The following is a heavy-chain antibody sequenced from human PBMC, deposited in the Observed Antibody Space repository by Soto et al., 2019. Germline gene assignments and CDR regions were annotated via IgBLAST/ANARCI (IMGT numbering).Heavy chain of an antibody. V-gene: IGHV3-23*01. Sequence: QAGGSLRLSXAASGFTFSSYAMSWVRQAPGKGLEWVSAISGSGGSTYYADSVKGRFTISRDNSKNTLYLQMNSLRAEDTAVYYCANHRSWIQLWLPGYWGQGTLVTVSS. CDR1: GFTFSSYA. J-gene: IGHJ4*02. CDR3: ANHRSWIQLWLPGY. CDR2: ISGSGGST. D-gene: IGHD5-18*01.